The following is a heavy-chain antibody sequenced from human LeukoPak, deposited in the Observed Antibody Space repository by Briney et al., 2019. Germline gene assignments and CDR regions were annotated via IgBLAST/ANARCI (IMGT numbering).Heavy chain of an antibody. CDR2: MNPNSGNT. D-gene: IGHD3-3*01. V-gene: IGHV1-8*01. J-gene: IGHJ3*02. CDR1: GYTFTSYD. Sequence: ASVKVSCKASGYTFTSYDINWVRQATGQGLEWMGWMNPNSGNTGYAQKFQGRVTMTRNTSISTAYMELSSLRSEDTAVYYCAWSGYYMGQTDDAFDIWGQGTMVTVSS. CDR3: AWSGYYMGQTDDAFDI.